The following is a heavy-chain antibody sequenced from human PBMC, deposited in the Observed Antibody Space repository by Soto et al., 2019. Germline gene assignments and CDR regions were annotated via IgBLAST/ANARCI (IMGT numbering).Heavy chain of an antibody. V-gene: IGHV5-10-1*01. Sequence: PGESLKISCKGPGYSFNSYWISWVRQMPGKGLEWMGRIDPSDSYTNYSPSFQGHVTISADKSISTAYLQWSSLKASDTAMYYCARHNLSSGWIDYWGQGTLVTVSS. J-gene: IGHJ4*02. CDR1: GYSFNSYW. D-gene: IGHD6-19*01. CDR3: ARHNLSSGWIDY. CDR2: IDPSDSYT.